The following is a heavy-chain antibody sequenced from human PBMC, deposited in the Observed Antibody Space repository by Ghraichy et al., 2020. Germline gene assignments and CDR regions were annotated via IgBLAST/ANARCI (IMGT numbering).Heavy chain of an antibody. CDR1: GYTFTSYG. Sequence: ASVKVSCKASGYTFTSYGISWVRQAPEQGLEWMGWISAYNGNTNYAQKLQGRVTMTTDTSTSTAYMELRSLRSDDTAVYYCARERGSIAVAGTLSWFDPWGQGTLVTVSS. CDR3: ARERGSIAVAGTLSWFDP. J-gene: IGHJ5*02. CDR2: ISAYNGNT. V-gene: IGHV1-18*01. D-gene: IGHD6-19*01.